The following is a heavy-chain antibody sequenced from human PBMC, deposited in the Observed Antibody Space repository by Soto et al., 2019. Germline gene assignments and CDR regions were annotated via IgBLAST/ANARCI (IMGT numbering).Heavy chain of an antibody. CDR3: ASSQAGFSDFHPLVGMDV. V-gene: IGHV5-51*01. Sequence: EVQLVQSGAEVKKPGESLKISCKGSGYSFTSYWIGWVRQMPGKGLEWMGIIYPGDSDTRYSPSFQGQVTISADKSISTAYLQWSSLKASDTAMYYCASSQAGFSDFHPLVGMDVWGQGTTVTVSS. CDR1: GYSFTSYW. D-gene: IGHD2-21*01. CDR2: IYPGDSDT. J-gene: IGHJ6*02.